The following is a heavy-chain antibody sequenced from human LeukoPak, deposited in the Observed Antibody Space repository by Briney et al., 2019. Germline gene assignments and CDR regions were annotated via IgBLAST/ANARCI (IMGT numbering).Heavy chain of an antibody. Sequence: PGGSLRLSCAASGFTFSSYWMHWVRQGPGIGLVWVSRINGEGSIVNYADSVKGRFTISRDNAKNSLYLQMSSLRDEDTAVYYCASSKGPLDHWGQGALVTVSS. CDR2: INGEGSIV. J-gene: IGHJ4*02. CDR1: GFTFSSYW. V-gene: IGHV3-74*01. CDR3: ASSKGPLDH.